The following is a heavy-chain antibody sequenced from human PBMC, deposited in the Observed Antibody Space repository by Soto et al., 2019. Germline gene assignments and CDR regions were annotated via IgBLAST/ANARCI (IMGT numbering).Heavy chain of an antibody. CDR1: GLTFSSYW. Sequence: GGSLRLSCAASGLTFSSYWMHWVRQAPGKGLVWVSRINSDGSSTYYADSVKGRFTISRDNSKNTLFLQMNSLRAEDTALYFCAKGGTTTGIHYYAMDVWGQGTTVTVSS. CDR2: INSDGSST. J-gene: IGHJ6*02. CDR3: AKGGTTTGIHYYAMDV. V-gene: IGHV3-74*01. D-gene: IGHD1-1*01.